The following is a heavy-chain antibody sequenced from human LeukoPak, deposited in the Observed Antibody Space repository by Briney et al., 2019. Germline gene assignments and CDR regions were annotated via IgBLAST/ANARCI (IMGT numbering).Heavy chain of an antibody. V-gene: IGHV4-34*01. CDR1: GGSFSGYY. CDR2: INHSGST. J-gene: IGHJ4*02. CDR3: ARDKSSSGGFDY. D-gene: IGHD6-13*01. Sequence: PSETLSLTCAVYGGSFSGYYWSWIRQPPGKGLEWIGEINHSGSTNYNPSLKSRVTISVDTSKNQFSLKLSSVTAADTAVYYCARDKSSSGGFDYWGQGTLVTVSS.